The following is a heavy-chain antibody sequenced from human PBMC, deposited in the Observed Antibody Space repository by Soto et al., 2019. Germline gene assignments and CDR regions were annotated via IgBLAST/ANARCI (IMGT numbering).Heavy chain of an antibody. CDR1: GFTFSSYS. Sequence: EVQLVESGGGLVQPGGSLRLSCAASGFTFSSYSMNWVRQAPGKGLEWVSHISSSSRTIYYADSVKGRFTISRDNAKNSLYLQMNSLRDEDTAVYYCARTLGHSSGWYELNWFDPWGQGTLVTVSS. J-gene: IGHJ5*02. D-gene: IGHD6-19*01. CDR2: ISSSSRTI. V-gene: IGHV3-48*02. CDR3: ARTLGHSSGWYELNWFDP.